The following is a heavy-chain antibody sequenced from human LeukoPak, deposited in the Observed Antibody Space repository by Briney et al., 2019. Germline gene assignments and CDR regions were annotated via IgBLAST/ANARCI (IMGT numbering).Heavy chain of an antibody. Sequence: PGGSLRLSCAASGFTFSSYAMHWVRQAPGKGLEWVAVISYGGSNKYYADSVKGRFTISRDNSKNTLYLQMNSLRAEDTAVYYCARSYYDFNWFDPWGQGTLVTVSS. CDR2: ISYGGSNK. D-gene: IGHD3-3*01. CDR3: ARSYYDFNWFDP. J-gene: IGHJ5*02. CDR1: GFTFSSYA. V-gene: IGHV3-30*04.